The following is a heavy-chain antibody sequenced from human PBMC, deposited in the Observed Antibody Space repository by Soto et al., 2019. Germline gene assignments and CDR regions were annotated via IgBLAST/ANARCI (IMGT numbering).Heavy chain of an antibody. D-gene: IGHD2-2*01. J-gene: IGHJ6*02. V-gene: IGHV3-73*01. CDR1: GFTFSGSA. CDR2: IRSKANSYAT. Sequence: GGSLRLSCAASGFTFSGSAMHWVRQASGKGLEWVGRIRSKANSYATSYGGSVKGRFTISRDDSKNTAYLQMNSLKTEDTAVYYCTRLGGSCSSTSCYGALDVWGQGTTVTVSS. CDR3: TRLGGSCSSTSCYGALDV.